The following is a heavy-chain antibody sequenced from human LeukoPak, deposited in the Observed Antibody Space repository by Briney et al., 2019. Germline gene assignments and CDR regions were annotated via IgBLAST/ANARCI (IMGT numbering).Heavy chain of an antibody. V-gene: IGHV1-69*04. CDR2: IIPILGIA. D-gene: IGHD5-24*01. CDR1: GGTFSSYA. J-gene: IGHJ4*02. CDR3: AKEGEIKDFDY. Sequence: ASVKVSCKASGGTFSSYAISWVRQAPGQGLEWMGRIIPILGIANYAQKFQGRVTITADKSTSTAYMELSSLRSEDTAVYYCAKEGEIKDFDYWGQGTLVTVSS.